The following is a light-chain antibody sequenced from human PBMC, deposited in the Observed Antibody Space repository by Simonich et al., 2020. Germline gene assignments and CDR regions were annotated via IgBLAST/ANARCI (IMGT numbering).Light chain of an antibody. CDR3: QQYYSTPYT. J-gene: IGKJ2*01. CDR1: QSVLYSTNNKNY. CDR2: WAS. Sequence: DIVMTQSPDSLAVSLGERATINCTSSQSVLYSTNNKNYLAWYQQKPGQPPKMLIYWASTRESGVPDLFSGSGSGTDFTLTISSLQAEDVAVYYCQQYYSTPYTFGQGTKLEIK. V-gene: IGKV4-1*01.